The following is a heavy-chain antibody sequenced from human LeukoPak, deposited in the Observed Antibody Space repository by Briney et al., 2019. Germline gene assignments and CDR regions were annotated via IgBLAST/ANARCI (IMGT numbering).Heavy chain of an antibody. V-gene: IGHV3-23*01. D-gene: IGHD4-11*01. Sequence: GRSLRLSCAASGFTFSSYGMHWVRQAPGKGLEWVSAISGSGGSTYYADSVKGRFTISRDNSKNTLYLQMNSLRAEDTAVYYCAKALHLWDYYYGMDVWGQGTTVTVSS. CDR3: AKALHLWDYYYGMDV. CDR1: GFTFSSYG. J-gene: IGHJ6*02. CDR2: ISGSGGST.